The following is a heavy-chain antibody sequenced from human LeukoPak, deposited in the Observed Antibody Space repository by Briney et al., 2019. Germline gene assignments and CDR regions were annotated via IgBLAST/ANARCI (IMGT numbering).Heavy chain of an antibody. D-gene: IGHD2-21*02. CDR1: GFTLRSYV. V-gene: IGHV3-23*01. CDR3: AKDRLLNCRGDCYIFDY. CDR2: ISGSRDST. J-gene: IGHJ4*02. Sequence: GGSLTLSYVASGFTLRSYVMNWVRQTPGKGLEWASSISGSRDSTFYEDSVKGRFSISRDNAKSTLYLKVNGLRAEDTAVYYCAKDRLLNCRGDCYIFDYWGQGTVVTVSS.